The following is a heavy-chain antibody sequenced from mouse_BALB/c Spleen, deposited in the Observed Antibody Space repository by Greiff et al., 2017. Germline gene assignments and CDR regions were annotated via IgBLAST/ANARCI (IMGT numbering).Heavy chain of an antibody. D-gene: IGHD1-2*01. V-gene: IGHV1-55*01. Sequence: QVQLQQPGAELVKPGTSVKLSCKASGYNFTSYWINWVKLRPGQGLEWIGDIYPGSGSTNYNEKFKSKATLTVDTSSSTAYMQLSSLASEDSALYYCARSIHYYGSYWYFDVWGAGTTVTVSS. J-gene: IGHJ1*01. CDR1: GYNFTSYW. CDR3: ARSIHYYGSYWYFDV. CDR2: IYPGSGST.